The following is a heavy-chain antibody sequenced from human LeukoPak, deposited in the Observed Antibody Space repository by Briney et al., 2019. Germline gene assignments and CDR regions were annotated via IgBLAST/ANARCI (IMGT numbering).Heavy chain of an antibody. CDR3: ARDGTYTDYDPDFDI. D-gene: IGHD5-12*01. J-gene: IGHJ4*02. CDR2: IKQDGNEK. CDR1: VFTSRRFW. V-gene: IGHV3-7*04. Sequence: GGSLRLSCAASVFTSRRFWMSCVREARGKGLEWGANIKQDGNEKYYVDSVKGRFTISRDNTKNSLYLQMNSLRAEDTAVFYCARDGTYTDYDPDFDIWGQGTLVTVSS.